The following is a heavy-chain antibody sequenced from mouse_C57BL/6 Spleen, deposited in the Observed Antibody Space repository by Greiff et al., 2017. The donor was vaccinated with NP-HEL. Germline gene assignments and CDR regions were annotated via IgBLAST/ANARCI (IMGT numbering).Heavy chain of an antibody. CDR2: IDPSDSYT. Sequence: QVQLQQPGAELVMPGASVKLSCKASGYTFTSYWMHWVKQRPGQGLEWIGEIDPSDSYTNYNKKFKGKSTMTVDKSSSTAYMQLSSLTSEDSAVYAWYRSDCGSSPWFAYWGQGTLVTVAA. CDR1: GYTFTSYW. V-gene: IGHV1-69*01. J-gene: IGHJ3*01. D-gene: IGHD1-1*01. CDR3: YRSDCGSSPWFAY.